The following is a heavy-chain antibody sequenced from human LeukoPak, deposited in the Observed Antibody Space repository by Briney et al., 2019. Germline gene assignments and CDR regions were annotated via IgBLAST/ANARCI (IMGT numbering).Heavy chain of an antibody. D-gene: IGHD3-10*01. CDR1: GFIVSNNH. Sequence: GGSLRLSCAASGFIVSNNHINWIRQAPGKGLEWVSIIYSGDTTYYSDSVKGRFILSSDNSKDMLYLQMNSLRVEDTAVYYCARERPGSRVLDYWGQGTVVTVSS. J-gene: IGHJ4*02. CDR3: ARERPGSRVLDY. V-gene: IGHV3-66*01. CDR2: IYSGDTT.